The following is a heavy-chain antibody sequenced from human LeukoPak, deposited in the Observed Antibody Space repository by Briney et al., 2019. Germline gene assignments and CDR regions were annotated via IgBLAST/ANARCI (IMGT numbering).Heavy chain of an antibody. CDR3: ARDGAPDAHCSSTSCAIR. CDR2: ISAYNGNT. CDR1: GYTFTSYG. J-gene: IGHJ4*02. V-gene: IGHV1-18*01. Sequence: ASVKVSCKASGYTFTSYGISWVRQAPGQGLEWMGWISAYNGNTNYAQKLQGRVTITADESTSTAYMELSSLRSEDTAVYYCARDGAPDAHCSSTSCAIRWGQGTLVTVSS. D-gene: IGHD2-2*01.